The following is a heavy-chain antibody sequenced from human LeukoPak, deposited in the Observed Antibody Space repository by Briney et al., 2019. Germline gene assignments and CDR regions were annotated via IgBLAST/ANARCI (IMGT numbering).Heavy chain of an antibody. CDR2: IKQDGSEK. CDR3: ARDHIAAAGTKLFDY. J-gene: IGHJ4*02. Sequence: GGSLRLSCAASGFTFSSYWMSWVRQAPGKGLEWVANIKQDGSEKYYVDSVKGRFTISRDNAKNSLYLQMNSLRAEDTAVYYCARDHIAAAGTKLFDYWGQGTLVTVSS. D-gene: IGHD6-13*01. V-gene: IGHV3-7*01. CDR1: GFTFSSYW.